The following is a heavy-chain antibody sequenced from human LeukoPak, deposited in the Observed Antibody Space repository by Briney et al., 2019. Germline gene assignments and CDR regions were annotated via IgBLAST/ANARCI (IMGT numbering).Heavy chain of an antibody. CDR2: INPRGGST. J-gene: IGHJ4*02. D-gene: IGHD5-12*01. CDR1: GYTFTSYY. Sequence: ASVTVSFKASGYTFTSYYMHWLRQAPGQELEWMGIINPRGGSTNYAEKFQGRVTMTRDTSTSTVYMEMSSLRSEDTAVYYCTRSSGYDDGDYWGQGTLVIVSS. V-gene: IGHV1-46*03. CDR3: TRSSGYDDGDY.